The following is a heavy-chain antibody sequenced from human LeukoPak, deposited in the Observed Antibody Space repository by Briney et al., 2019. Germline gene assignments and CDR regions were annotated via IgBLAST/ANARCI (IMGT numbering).Heavy chain of an antibody. CDR1: GGSISSSSYY. CDR3: ARGLGYGEFLS. CDR2: IYHSGST. V-gene: IGHV4-30-2*01. J-gene: IGHJ4*02. Sequence: SETLSLTCTVSGGSISSSSYYWSWIRQPPGKGLEWIGYIYHSGSTYYNPSLKSRVTISVDRSKNQFSLKLSSVTAADTAVYYCARGLGYGEFLSWGQGTLVTVSS. D-gene: IGHD3-10*01.